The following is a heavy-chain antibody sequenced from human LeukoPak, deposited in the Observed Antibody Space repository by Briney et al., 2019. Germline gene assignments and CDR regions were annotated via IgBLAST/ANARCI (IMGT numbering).Heavy chain of an antibody. J-gene: IGHJ5*02. D-gene: IGHD2-15*01. CDR3: AGHCSGGSCYSSWFDP. Sequence: PSQTLSLTCAVSGGSISSGGYSWSWIRQPPGKGLEWIGYIYHSGSTYYNPSLKSRVTISVDTSKNQFSLKLSSVTAADTAVYYCAGHCSGGSCYSSWFDPWGQGTLVTVSS. V-gene: IGHV4-30-2*01. CDR1: GGSISSGGYS. CDR2: IYHSGST.